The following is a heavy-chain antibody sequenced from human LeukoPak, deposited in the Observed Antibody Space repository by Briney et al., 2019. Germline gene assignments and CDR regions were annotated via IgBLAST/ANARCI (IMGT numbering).Heavy chain of an antibody. V-gene: IGHV4-30-4*01. D-gene: IGHD6-19*01. CDR3: AWGWLVSAFDI. J-gene: IGHJ3*02. Sequence: SETLSLTCTVSGGSISSGDYYWSWIRQPPGKGLEWIGYIYYSGSTYYNPSLKSRVTISVDTSKNQFSLKLSSVTAADTAVYYCAWGWLVSAFDIWGQGTMVTVSS. CDR2: IYYSGST. CDR1: GGSISSGDYY.